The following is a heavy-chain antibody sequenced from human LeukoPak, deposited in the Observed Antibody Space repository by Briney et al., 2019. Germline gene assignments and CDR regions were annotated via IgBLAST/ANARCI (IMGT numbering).Heavy chain of an antibody. D-gene: IGHD1-26*01. CDR1: GFTFSSYA. Sequence: GGSLRLSCAASGFTFSSYAMSWVRQAPGKGLEWVSAISGSGGSTYYADSVKGRFTISRDNAKNSLYLQMNSLRAEDTAVYYCAREYSGSYRFFDYWGQGTLVTVSS. CDR2: ISGSGGST. J-gene: IGHJ4*02. V-gene: IGHV3-23*01. CDR3: AREYSGSYRFFDY.